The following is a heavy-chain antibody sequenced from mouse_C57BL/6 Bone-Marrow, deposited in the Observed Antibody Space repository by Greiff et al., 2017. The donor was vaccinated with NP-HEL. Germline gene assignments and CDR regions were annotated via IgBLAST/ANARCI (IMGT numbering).Heavy chain of an antibody. D-gene: IGHD3-2*02. J-gene: IGHJ4*01. CDR1: GFTFSSYG. Sequence: EVKLMESGGDLVKPGGSLKLSCAASGFTFSSYGMSWVRQTPDKRLEWVATISSGGSYTYYPDSVKGRFTISRDNAKNTLYLQMSSLKSEDTAMYYCARTAQDTPYAMDYWGQGTSVTVSS. CDR3: ARTAQDTPYAMDY. CDR2: ISSGGSYT. V-gene: IGHV5-6*01.